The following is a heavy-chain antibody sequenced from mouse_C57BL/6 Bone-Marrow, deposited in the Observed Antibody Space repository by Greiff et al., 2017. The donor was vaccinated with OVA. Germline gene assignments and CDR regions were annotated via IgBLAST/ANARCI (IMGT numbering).Heavy chain of an antibody. Sequence: VQLQQPGAELVMPGASVKLSCKASGYTFTSYWMHWVKQRPGQGLEWIGEIDPSDSYTNYNQKFKGKSTLTVDKSSSTAYMQLSSLTSEDSAVYYCARGDYGNYDFDYWGQGTTLTVSS. V-gene: IGHV1-69*01. CDR2: IDPSDSYT. CDR1: GYTFTSYW. CDR3: ARGDYGNYDFDY. D-gene: IGHD2-1*01. J-gene: IGHJ2*01.